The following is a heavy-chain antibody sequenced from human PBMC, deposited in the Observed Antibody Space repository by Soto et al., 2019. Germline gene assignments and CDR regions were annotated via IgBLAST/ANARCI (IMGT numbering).Heavy chain of an antibody. Sequence: GGSLRLSCAASGFTFSSYSMNWVRQAPGKGLEWVSSISSSSSYIYYADSVKGRFTISRDNAKNSLYLQMNSLRAEDTAVYYCARDRVVPAAKQYYYYGMDVWGQGTTVTVSS. D-gene: IGHD2-2*01. CDR1: GFTFSSYS. CDR3: ARDRVVPAAKQYYYYGMDV. CDR2: ISSSSSYI. J-gene: IGHJ6*02. V-gene: IGHV3-21*01.